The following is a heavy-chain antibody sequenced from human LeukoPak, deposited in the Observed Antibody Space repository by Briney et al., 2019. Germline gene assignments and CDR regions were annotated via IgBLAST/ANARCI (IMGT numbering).Heavy chain of an antibody. J-gene: IGHJ4*02. D-gene: IGHD1-26*01. CDR3: ARGELELPHFDY. CDR2: ISSNGGST. CDR1: GFTFSSYA. V-gene: IGHV3-64*01. Sequence: PGGSLRLSCAASGFTFSSYAMHWVRQAPGKGLEYVSAISSNGGSTYYANSVKGRFTISIDKSKNTLYLQMGSLRAEDMAVYYCARGELELPHFDYWGQGTLVTVSS.